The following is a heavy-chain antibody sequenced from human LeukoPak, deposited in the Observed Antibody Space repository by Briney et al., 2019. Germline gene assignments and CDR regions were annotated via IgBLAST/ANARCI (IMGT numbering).Heavy chain of an antibody. CDR1: GGTFSSYA. Sequence: GASVKVSCKASGGTFSSYAISWVRQAPGKGLEWVSAISGSGGSTYYADSVKGRFTISRDNSKNTLYLQMNSLRAEDTAVYYCAKHPAVWGPNGMDVWGQGTTVTVSS. CDR3: AKHPAVWGPNGMDV. D-gene: IGHD3-16*01. J-gene: IGHJ6*02. CDR2: ISGSGGST. V-gene: IGHV3-23*01.